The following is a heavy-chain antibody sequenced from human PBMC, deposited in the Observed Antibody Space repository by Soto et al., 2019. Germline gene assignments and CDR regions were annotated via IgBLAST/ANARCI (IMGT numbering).Heavy chain of an antibody. CDR3: AKDRRYSRSWPKDFDY. J-gene: IGHJ4*02. V-gene: IGHV3-23*01. CDR1: GFSFSSYA. CDR2: ISGSGGST. D-gene: IGHD6-13*01. Sequence: GGSLRLSCAASGFSFSSYAMSWVRQAPGKGLEGVSGISGSGGSTYYADSVKGRFTISRDNSKNTLYLQMNSLRAEDTAVYYCAKDRRYSRSWPKDFDYWGQGTLVTISS.